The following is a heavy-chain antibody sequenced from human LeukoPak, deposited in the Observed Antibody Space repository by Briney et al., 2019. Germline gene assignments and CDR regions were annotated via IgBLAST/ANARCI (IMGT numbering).Heavy chain of an antibody. CDR1: GYTFTGYY. CDR2: INPNSGGT. V-gene: IGHV1-2*02. D-gene: IGHD2-2*01. Sequence: ASVKVSCKASGYTFTGYYMHWVRQAPGQGLEWTGWINPNSGGTNYAQKFQGRVTMTRDTSISTAYMELSRLRSDDTAVYYCARMPVTSARYCSSTSCSYWGQGTLVTVSS. J-gene: IGHJ4*02. CDR3: ARMPVTSARYCSSTSCSY.